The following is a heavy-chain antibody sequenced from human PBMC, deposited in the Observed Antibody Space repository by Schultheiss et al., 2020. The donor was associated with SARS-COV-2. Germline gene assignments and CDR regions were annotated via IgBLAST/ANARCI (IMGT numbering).Heavy chain of an antibody. V-gene: IGHV3-23*01. CDR2: ISGSGGST. J-gene: IGHJ5*02. CDR3: AKDLGYSSSWYGSYNWFDP. D-gene: IGHD6-13*01. Sequence: GGSLRLSCAASGFTFSSYGMHWVRQAPGKGLEWVSAISGSGGSTYYADSVKGRFTISRDNSKNTLYLQMNSLRAEDTAVYYCAKDLGYSSSWYGSYNWFDPWGQGTLVTVSS. CDR1: GFTFSSYG.